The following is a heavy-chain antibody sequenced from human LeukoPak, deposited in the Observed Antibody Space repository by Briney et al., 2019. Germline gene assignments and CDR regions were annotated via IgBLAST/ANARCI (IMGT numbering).Heavy chain of an antibody. CDR1: GGTFSSYA. J-gene: IGHJ6*03. CDR2: IIPILGTA. CDR3: AKTHYCYYYMDV. V-gene: IGHV1-69*05. Sequence: ASVKVSCKASGGTFSSYAISWVRQAPGQGLEWMGGIIPILGTANYAQKFQGRVTITTDESTSTAYMELSSLRSEDTAVYYCAKTHYCYYYMDVWGKGTTVTVSS.